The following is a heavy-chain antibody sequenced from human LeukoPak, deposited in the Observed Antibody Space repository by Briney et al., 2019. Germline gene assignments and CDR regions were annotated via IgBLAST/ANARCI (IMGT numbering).Heavy chain of an antibody. CDR1: GGSISSSNW. Sequence: SETLSLTCAVSGGSISSSNWWSWVRQPPGKGLEWIGEIYHSGSTNYNPSLKSRVTISIDTSKNQFSLKLSSVTAADTAVYYCAKDTGNYFDYWGQGTLITVSS. V-gene: IGHV4-4*02. CDR3: AKDTGNYFDY. CDR2: IYHSGST. J-gene: IGHJ4*02. D-gene: IGHD3-10*01.